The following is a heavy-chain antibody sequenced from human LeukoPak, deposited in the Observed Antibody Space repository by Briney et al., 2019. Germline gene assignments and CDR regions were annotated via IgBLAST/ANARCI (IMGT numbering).Heavy chain of an antibody. Sequence: SETLSLTCTVSGGSISSYYWSWLRQPAGKGLEWIGRIYTSGSTNYNPSLKSRVTISVDTSKNQFSLILSSVAAADTAVYYCARGFYCGGDCYHFDYWGQGTLVTVSS. CDR2: IYTSGST. CDR3: ARGFYCGGDCYHFDY. D-gene: IGHD2-21*02. V-gene: IGHV4-4*07. CDR1: GGSISSYY. J-gene: IGHJ4*02.